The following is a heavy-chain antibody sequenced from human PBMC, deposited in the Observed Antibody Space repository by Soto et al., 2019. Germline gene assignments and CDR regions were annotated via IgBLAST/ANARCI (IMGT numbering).Heavy chain of an antibody. V-gene: IGHV6-1*01. D-gene: IGHD6-13*01. CDR3: ARDSRRYWDY. J-gene: IGHJ4*02. Sequence: SETLSLTCAISGDSVSSNSAAWNWIRQSPSRGLEWLGRTYYRSKWYSDYAVSVKSRITISPDTSKNQFSLQLNSMTPEDTAVYYCARDSRRYWDYWGQGTLVTVSS. CDR2: TYYRSKWYS. CDR1: GDSVSSNSAA.